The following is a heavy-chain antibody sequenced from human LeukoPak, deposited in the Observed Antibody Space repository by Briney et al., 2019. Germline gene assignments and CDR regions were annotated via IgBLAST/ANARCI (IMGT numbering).Heavy chain of an antibody. CDR1: GFTFSSYG. D-gene: IGHD3-3*01. V-gene: IGHV3-30*18. Sequence: GALRLSCAASGFTFSSYGMHWARQAPGKGLEWVAVISYDGSNKYYADSVKGRFTISRDNSKNTLYLQMNSLRAEDTAVYYCAKDGGIFGVVVRYYFDYWGQGTLVTVSS. CDR2: ISYDGSNK. CDR3: AKDGGIFGVVVRYYFDY. J-gene: IGHJ4*02.